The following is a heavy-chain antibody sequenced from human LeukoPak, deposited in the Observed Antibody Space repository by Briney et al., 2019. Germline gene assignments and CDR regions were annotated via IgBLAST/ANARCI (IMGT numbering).Heavy chain of an antibody. CDR1: GFTLSSYW. D-gene: IGHD4-17*01. CDR3: AREPDYGDNEGAFDI. J-gene: IGHJ3*02. V-gene: IGHV3-74*01. CDR2: INSDGSST. Sequence: PGGSLRLSCAASGFTLSSYWMHWVRQAPGKGLVWVSRINSDGSSTSYADSVKGRFTISRDNAKNTLYLQMNSLRAEDTAVYYCAREPDYGDNEGAFDIWGQGTMVTVSS.